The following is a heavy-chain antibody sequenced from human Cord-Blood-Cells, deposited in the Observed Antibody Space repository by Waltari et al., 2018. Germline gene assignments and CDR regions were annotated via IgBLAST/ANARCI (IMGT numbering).Heavy chain of an antibody. CDR3: ATVTYYDFWSGYDY. CDR1: GYTLTELS. V-gene: IGHV1-24*01. D-gene: IGHD3-3*01. J-gene: IGHJ4*02. CDR2: FDPEDGET. Sequence: QLQLVQSVAAGKKSGASVTVSCKVAGYTLTELSIYWVLQVPGKGLEWMGGFDPEDGETIYAQKFQGRVTMTEDTSTDTAYMELSSLRSEDTAVYYCATVTYYDFWSGYDYWGQGTLVTVSS.